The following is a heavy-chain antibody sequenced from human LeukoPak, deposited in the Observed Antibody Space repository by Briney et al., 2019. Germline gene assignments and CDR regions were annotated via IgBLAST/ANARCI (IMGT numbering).Heavy chain of an antibody. Sequence: SETLSLTCAVYGGSFSGYYWSWIRQPPGKGLEWIGEINHSGSPNYNPSLKSRVTISVDTSKNQFSLKLSSVTAADTAIYYCARAVSGRFDYWGQGTLVTVSS. CDR1: GGSFSGYY. CDR2: INHSGSP. CDR3: ARAVSGRFDY. J-gene: IGHJ4*02. D-gene: IGHD6-19*01. V-gene: IGHV4-34*01.